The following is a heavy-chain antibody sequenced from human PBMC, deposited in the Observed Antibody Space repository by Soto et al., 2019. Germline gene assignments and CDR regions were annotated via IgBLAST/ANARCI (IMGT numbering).Heavy chain of an antibody. CDR1: GGTFSSYA. CDR2: IIPIFGTA. J-gene: IGHJ1*01. D-gene: IGHD6-13*01. Sequence: QVQLVQSGAEVKKPGSSVKVSCKASGGTFSSYAISWVRQAPGQGLEWMGGIIPIFGTANYAQKCQGRVTITADESTSTAYMELSSLRSEDTAVYYCARSGSSSPRGGGYFQHWGQGTLVTVSS. V-gene: IGHV1-69*12. CDR3: ARSGSSSPRGGGYFQH.